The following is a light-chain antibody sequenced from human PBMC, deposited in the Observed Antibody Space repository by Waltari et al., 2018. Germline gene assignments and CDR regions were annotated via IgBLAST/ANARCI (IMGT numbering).Light chain of an antibody. V-gene: IGLV3-21*01. Sequence: SYVLTQPPPASVAPGKPATIACGGHNVGGKSVQWYQQKPGQAPVLVVHDDNARPSGIPDRFSGSNSGDTATLTISRVEVGDEADYYCQVWDSSPETVVFGGGTKLTVL. CDR2: DDN. CDR3: QVWDSSPETVV. J-gene: IGLJ2*01. CDR1: NVGGKS.